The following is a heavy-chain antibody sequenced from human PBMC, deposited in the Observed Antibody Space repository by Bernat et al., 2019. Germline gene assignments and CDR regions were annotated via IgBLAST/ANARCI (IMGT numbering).Heavy chain of an antibody. J-gene: IGHJ4*02. CDR1: GFTFSSYA. CDR2: ISYDGSNK. V-gene: IGHV3-30-3*01. D-gene: IGHD3-3*01. Sequence: QVQLVESGGGVVQPGRSLRLSCEVSGFTFSSYAMHWVRQAPGKGLEWVAVISYDGSNKYYADSVKGRFTISRDNSKNTLYLQMSSLRAEDTAVYYCARGIGYYDCWSGYYPLDYWGQGTLVTVSS. CDR3: ARGIGYYDCWSGYYPLDY.